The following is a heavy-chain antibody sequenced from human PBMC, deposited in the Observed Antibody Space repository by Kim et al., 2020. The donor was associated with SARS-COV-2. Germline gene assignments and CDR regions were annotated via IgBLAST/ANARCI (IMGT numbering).Heavy chain of an antibody. Sequence: GSLRLSCAASGFTLSNNAMSWVRQAPGRGLEWVSTIRASAETTYYADSVNGRFTISRDSSKHTLYLQLNSLRADDTAVYYCSEDRGGSGWPDFDYWGQG. D-gene: IGHD3-3*01. J-gene: IGHJ4*02. CDR2: IRASAETT. V-gene: IGHV3-23*01. CDR1: GFTLSNNA. CDR3: SEDRGGSGWPDFDY.